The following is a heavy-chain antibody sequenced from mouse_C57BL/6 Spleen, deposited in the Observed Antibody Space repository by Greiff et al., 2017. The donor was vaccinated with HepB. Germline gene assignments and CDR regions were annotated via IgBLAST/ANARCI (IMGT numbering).Heavy chain of an antibody. CDR2: INPYNGGT. CDR3: ARGLGGWYFDV. CDR1: GYTFTDYY. Sequence: VQLQQSGPVLVKPGASVKMSCKASGYTFTDYYMNWVKQSHGKSLEWIGVINPYNGGTSYNQKFKGKATLTVDKSSSTAYMELNSLTSEDSAVYYCARGLGGWYFDVWGTGTTVTVSS. J-gene: IGHJ1*03. D-gene: IGHD4-1*01. V-gene: IGHV1-19*01.